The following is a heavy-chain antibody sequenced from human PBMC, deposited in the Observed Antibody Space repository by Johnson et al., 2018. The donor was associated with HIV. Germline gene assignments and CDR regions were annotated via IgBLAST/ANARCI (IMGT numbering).Heavy chain of an antibody. D-gene: IGHD3-10*01. J-gene: IGHJ3*02. CDR3: ARERGSGITMVRGVIQPAFDI. CDR2: IWYDGSNK. Sequence: QEQLVESGGGLVQPGGSLRLSCAASGFTFSSYWMSWVRQAPGKGLEWVAVIWYDGSNKYYADSVKGRFTISRDNSKNTLYVQMNSLRAEDTAVYYCARERGSGITMVRGVIQPAFDIWGQGTMVTVSS. V-gene: IGHV3-33*08. CDR1: GFTFSSYW.